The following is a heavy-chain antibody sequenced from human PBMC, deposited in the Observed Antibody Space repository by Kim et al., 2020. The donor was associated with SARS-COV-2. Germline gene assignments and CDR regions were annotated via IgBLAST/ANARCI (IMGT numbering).Heavy chain of an antibody. Sequence: ASVKVSCKASGYTFTSYAMHWVRQAPGRRLEWMGWINAGNGNTKYSQKFQGRVTITRDTSASTAYMELSSLRSEDTAVYYCAREAALRGDFDYWGQGTLVTVSS. CDR1: GYTFTSYA. J-gene: IGHJ4*02. D-gene: IGHD3-10*01. CDR2: INAGNGNT. V-gene: IGHV1-3*01. CDR3: AREAALRGDFDY.